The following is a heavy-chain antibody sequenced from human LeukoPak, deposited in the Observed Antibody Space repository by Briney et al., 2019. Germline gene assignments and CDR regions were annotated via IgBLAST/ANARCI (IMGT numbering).Heavy chain of an antibody. V-gene: IGHV4-34*01. CDR1: GGSFSGYY. D-gene: IGHD2-2*01. Sequence: SETLSLTCAVYGGSFSGYYWSWIRQPPGKGLEWIGEINHSGSTNYNPSLKSRVTISVDTSKNQFSLKLSSVTAADTAVYYCARRRHMNAPRYCSSTSCYERWYYYYGMDVWGQGTTVTVSS. CDR3: ARRRHMNAPRYCSSTSCYERWYYYYGMDV. CDR2: INHSGST. J-gene: IGHJ6*02.